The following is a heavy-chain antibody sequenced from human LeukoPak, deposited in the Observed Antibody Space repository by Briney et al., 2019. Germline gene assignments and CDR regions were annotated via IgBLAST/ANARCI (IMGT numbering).Heavy chain of an antibody. J-gene: IGHJ4*02. Sequence: GGSLRLSCAASGFTFSSYAMSWVRQAPGKGLEWVSAISGSGGSTYYADSVKGRFIISRDNSKNTLYLEMNRPRAEYTAVDCRGKPAGDTVFDYGGRGPLVTVS. CDR3: GKPAGDTVFDY. V-gene: IGHV3-23*01. D-gene: IGHD3-16*02. CDR1: GFTFSSYA. CDR2: ISGSGGST.